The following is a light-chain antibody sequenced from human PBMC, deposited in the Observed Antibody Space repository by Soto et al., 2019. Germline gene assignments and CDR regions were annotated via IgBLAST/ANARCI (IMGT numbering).Light chain of an antibody. V-gene: IGKV3-20*01. J-gene: IGKJ2*01. Sequence: EIVLTQSPGTLSLSPGERATLSCRASQSVSSSYLAWYQQKPGQAPRLLIYGASSRATGIPDRFSGSGSGTAFTLIISRLEHDDFAVYYCQQYGSSYTFGQGTKLEIK. CDR3: QQYGSSYT. CDR2: GAS. CDR1: QSVSSSY.